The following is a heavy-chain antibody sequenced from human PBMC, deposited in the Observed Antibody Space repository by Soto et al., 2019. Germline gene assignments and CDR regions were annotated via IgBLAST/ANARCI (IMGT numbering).Heavy chain of an antibody. V-gene: IGHV3-21*01. D-gene: IGHD6-19*01. CDR3: ARGGYSSGWPLDY. CDR2: ISSSSSYI. CDR1: GFTFSSYS. Sequence: PGGSLRLSCAASGFTFSSYSMNWVRQALGKGLEWVSSISSSSSYIYYADSVKGRFTISRDNAKNSLYLQMNSLRAEDTAVYYCARGGYSSGWPLDYWGQGTLVTVSS. J-gene: IGHJ4*02.